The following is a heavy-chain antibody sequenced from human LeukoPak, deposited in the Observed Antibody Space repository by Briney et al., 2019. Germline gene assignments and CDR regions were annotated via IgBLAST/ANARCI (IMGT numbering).Heavy chain of an antibody. CDR1: GGSISSSSYY. CDR2: IYYSGST. D-gene: IGHD5-18*01. J-gene: IGHJ4*02. CDR3: AGTDTAYGVEDY. V-gene: IGHV4-39*07. Sequence: PSETLSLTCTVSGGSISSSSYYWGWIRQPPGKGLEWIGSIYYSGSTYYNPSLKSRVTISVDTSKNQFSLKLSSVTAADTAVYYCAGTDTAYGVEDYWGQGTLVTVSS.